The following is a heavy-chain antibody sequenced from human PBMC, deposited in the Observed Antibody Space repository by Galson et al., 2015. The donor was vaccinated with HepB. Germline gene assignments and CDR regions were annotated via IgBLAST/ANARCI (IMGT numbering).Heavy chain of an antibody. Sequence: SLRLSCAASGFTFSDYYMSWIRQAPGKGLEWVSYISSSGSTIYYADSVKGRFTISRDNAKNSLYLQMNSLRAEDTAVYYCARAPRGGWLPYYFDYWGQGTLVTVSS. CDR3: ARAPRGGWLPYYFDY. D-gene: IGHD5-24*01. V-gene: IGHV3-11*01. J-gene: IGHJ4*02. CDR1: GFTFSDYY. CDR2: ISSSGSTI.